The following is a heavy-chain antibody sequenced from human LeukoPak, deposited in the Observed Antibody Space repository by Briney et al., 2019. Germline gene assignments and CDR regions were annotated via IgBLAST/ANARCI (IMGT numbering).Heavy chain of an antibody. CDR2: IYYSGST. D-gene: IGHD4-23*01. CDR1: GGSISSSSYY. CDR3: ARAGTYGGDPRGFDY. V-gene: IGHV4-39*07. J-gene: IGHJ4*02. Sequence: SETLSLTCTVSGGSISSSSYYWGWIRQPPGKGLEWIGSIYYSGSTYYDPSLKSRVTISIDRSKNQFSLRLRSVTAADTAVYYCARAGTYGGDPRGFDYWGQGTLVTVSS.